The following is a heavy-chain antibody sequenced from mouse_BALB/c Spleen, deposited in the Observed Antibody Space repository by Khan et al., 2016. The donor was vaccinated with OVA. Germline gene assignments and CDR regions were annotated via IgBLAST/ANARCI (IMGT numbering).Heavy chain of an antibody. CDR2: VNPNTGNT. CDR1: GYSFTNYY. CDR3: ARGYDFFAY. V-gene: IGHV1-26*01. D-gene: IGHD2-14*01. Sequence: EVELVESGPDLVKPGASVKMSCKASGYSFTNYYVNWVKQSHGKSLECIGRVNPNTGNTNYNQKFKGKAILIVDTSSSTAYMELRCLTSEDSAVYYCARGYDFFAYWGQGTLVTVSA. J-gene: IGHJ3*01.